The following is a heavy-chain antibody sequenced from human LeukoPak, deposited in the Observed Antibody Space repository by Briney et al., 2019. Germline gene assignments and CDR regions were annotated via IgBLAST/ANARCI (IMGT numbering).Heavy chain of an antibody. V-gene: IGHV3-23*01. CDR1: GFIFTNYD. CDR3: AKDRIDRVTQV. Sequence: GGSLRLSCAASGFIFTNYDMNWVRQAPGKGLAWVSGISGSGDTTDYADSVKGRFTISRDNSKNTLYLQMNSLRAGDTAVYYCAKDRIDRVTQVWGQGTLVTVSS. D-gene: IGHD2-21*02. J-gene: IGHJ4*02. CDR2: ISGSGDTT.